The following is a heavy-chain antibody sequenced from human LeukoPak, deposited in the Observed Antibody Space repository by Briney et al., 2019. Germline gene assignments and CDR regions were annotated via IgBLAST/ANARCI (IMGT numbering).Heavy chain of an antibody. J-gene: IGHJ4*02. V-gene: IGHV4-39*01. Sequence: SETLSLTCTVSGASYSSTSYFWGWIRQPPGRGLEYLGNIYYSGNTYNNPSLKSRVTLSADTSKNQYSLKVTSVTAADTAVYYCARFPRSPGYFDYWGQGILVTVSP. CDR1: GASYSSTSYF. CDR2: IYYSGNT. CDR3: ARFPRSPGYFDY. D-gene: IGHD2-15*01.